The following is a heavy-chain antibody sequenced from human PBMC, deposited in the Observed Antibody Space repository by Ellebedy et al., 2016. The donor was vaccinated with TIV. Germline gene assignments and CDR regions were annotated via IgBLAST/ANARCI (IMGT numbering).Heavy chain of an antibody. V-gene: IGHV3-53*01. CDR3: ARVEYSSGLYYFDY. Sequence: GGSLRLSCAASGFTVSSNYMSWVRRAPGKGLEWVSVIYSGGSTYYADSVKGRFTISRDNSKNTLYLQMNSLRAEDTAVYYCARVEYSSGLYYFDYWGQGTLVTVSS. CDR1: GFTVSSNY. CDR2: IYSGGST. D-gene: IGHD6-19*01. J-gene: IGHJ4*02.